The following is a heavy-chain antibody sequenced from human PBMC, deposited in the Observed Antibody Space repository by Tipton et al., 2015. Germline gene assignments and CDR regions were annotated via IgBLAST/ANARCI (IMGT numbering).Heavy chain of an antibody. Sequence: SLRLSCVASGFTFGTSDMNWVRQAPGKGLEWVSVISDSGGSPYYADSVKGRFSISRDNSKNTLYLRMNSLRAEDTAVYYCAKERSYYSFWSGYYQGAFDSWGQGTLVTVSS. CDR3: AKERSYYSFWSGYYQGAFDS. D-gene: IGHD3-3*01. V-gene: IGHV3-23*01. J-gene: IGHJ4*02. CDR2: ISDSGGSP. CDR1: GFTFGTSD.